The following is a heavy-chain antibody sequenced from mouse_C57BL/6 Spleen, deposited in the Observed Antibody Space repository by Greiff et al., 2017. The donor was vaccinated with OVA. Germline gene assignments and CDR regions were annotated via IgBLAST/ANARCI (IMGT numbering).Heavy chain of an antibody. J-gene: IGHJ2*01. V-gene: IGHV5-6*01. CDR2: ISSGGSYT. Sequence: DVQLEESGGDLVKPGGSLKLSCAASGFTFSSYGMSWVRQTPDKRLEWVATISSGGSYTYYPDSVKGRFTISRDNAKNTLYLQMSSLKSEDTAMYYCARPAGSSPYFDYWGQGTTLTVSS. CDR3: ARPAGSSPYFDY. CDR1: GFTFSSYG.